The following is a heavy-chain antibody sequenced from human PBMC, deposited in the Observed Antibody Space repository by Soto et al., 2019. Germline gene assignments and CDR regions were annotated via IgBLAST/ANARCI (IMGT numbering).Heavy chain of an antibody. V-gene: IGHV1-24*01. Sequence: ASVKVSCKVSGYTLTELSMHWVRQAPGKGLEWMGGFDPEDGETIYAQKFQGRVTMTEDTSTDTANMELSSLRSENTAVYYCATLPYYYDSSGSYWGQGTLVTVSS. CDR3: ATLPYYYDSSGSY. D-gene: IGHD3-22*01. CDR2: FDPEDGET. CDR1: GYTLTELS. J-gene: IGHJ4*02.